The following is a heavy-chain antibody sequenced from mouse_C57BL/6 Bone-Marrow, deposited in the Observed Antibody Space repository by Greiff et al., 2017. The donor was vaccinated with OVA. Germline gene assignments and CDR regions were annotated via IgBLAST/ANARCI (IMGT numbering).Heavy chain of an antibody. V-gene: IGHV1-18*01. D-gene: IGHD2-5*01. Sequence: EVKLQESGPELVKPGASVKIPCKASGYTFTDYNMDWVKQSHGKSLEWIGDINPNNGGTIYNQKFKGKATLTVDKSSSTAYMELRSLTSEDTAVYYCARPRLYSNYVWFAYWGQGTLVTVSA. CDR1: GYTFTDYN. CDR3: ARPRLYSNYVWFAY. CDR2: INPNNGGT. J-gene: IGHJ3*01.